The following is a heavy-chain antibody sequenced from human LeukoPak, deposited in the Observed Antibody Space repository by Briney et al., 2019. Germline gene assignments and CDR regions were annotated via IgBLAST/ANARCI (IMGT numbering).Heavy chain of an antibody. V-gene: IGHV4-39*07. CDR1: ADSVSSSTYY. J-gene: IGHJ4*02. CDR3: AMGRHGSGSYYPREFDY. CDR2: IYYSGST. D-gene: IGHD3-10*01. Sequence: SETLSLTCTVSADSVSSSTYYWGWIRQPPGKGLEWIGSIYYSGSTYYNPSLKSRVTISVDTSENQFSLKLSSVTAADTAVYYCAMGRHGSGSYYPREFDYWGQGTLVTVSS.